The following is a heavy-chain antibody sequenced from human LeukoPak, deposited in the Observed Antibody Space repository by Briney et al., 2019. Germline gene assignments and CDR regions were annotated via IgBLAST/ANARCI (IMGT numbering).Heavy chain of an antibody. CDR1: GYTFTSYG. J-gene: IGHJ4*02. CDR3: ARPSVGYSYGENDY. Sequence: ASVKVSCKASGYTFTSYGISWVRQAPGQGLEWMGWISAYNGNTNYAQKLQGRVTMTTDTSTSTAYMELSSLRSEDTAVYYCARPSVGYSYGENDYWGQGTLVTVSS. CDR2: ISAYNGNT. D-gene: IGHD5-24*01. V-gene: IGHV1-18*01.